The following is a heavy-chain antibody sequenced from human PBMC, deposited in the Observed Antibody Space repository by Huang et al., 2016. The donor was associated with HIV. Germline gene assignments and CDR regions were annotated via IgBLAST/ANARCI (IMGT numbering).Heavy chain of an antibody. D-gene: IGHD2-8*01. CDR1: GFTFSDYY. Sequence: QVQLVESGGGLVKPGGSLRLSCAASGFTFSDYYMGWIRQAAGKGWEWCSYISTSGITKYADSVKGRFTISRDNAKNSLYLQMNSLRAEDTAVYYCARDSGYCTNGVCYAAFDIWGQGTMVTVSS. J-gene: IGHJ3*02. CDR2: ISTSGIT. V-gene: IGHV3-11*01. CDR3: ARDSGYCTNGVCYAAFDI.